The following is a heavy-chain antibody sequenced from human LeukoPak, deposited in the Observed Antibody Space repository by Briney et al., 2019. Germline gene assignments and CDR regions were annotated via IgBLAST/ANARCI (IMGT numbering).Heavy chain of an antibody. CDR1: GFTFSNYW. D-gene: IGHD3-10*01. CDR2: IKQDGSEK. J-gene: IGHJ5*02. CDR3: ARDLRITMVRGVQKWFDP. Sequence: PGGSLRLSCAASGFTFSNYWMSWVRQAPGEGLEGVANIKQDGSEKYYVDSVKGRFTITRDNAKNSLYLQMNSLRADDTGVYYCARDLRITMVRGVQKWFDPWGQGTLVTVSS. V-gene: IGHV3-7*01.